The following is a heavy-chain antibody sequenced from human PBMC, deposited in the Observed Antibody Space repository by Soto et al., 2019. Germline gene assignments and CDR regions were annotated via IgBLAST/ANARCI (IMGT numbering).Heavy chain of an antibody. CDR3: AAASPDTAMVFFDY. CDR2: IVVGSGNT. D-gene: IGHD5-18*01. V-gene: IGHV1-58*01. J-gene: IGHJ4*02. CDR1: GFTFTSPA. Sequence: SVKVSCKASGFTFTSPAVQWVRQARGQRLEWIGWIVVGSGNTNYAQKFQERVTITRDMSTSTAYMELSSLRSEDTAVYYCAAASPDTAMVFFDYWGQGTLVTVSS.